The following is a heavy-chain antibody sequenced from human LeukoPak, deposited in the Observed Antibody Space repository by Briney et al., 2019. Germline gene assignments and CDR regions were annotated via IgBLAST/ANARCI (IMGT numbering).Heavy chain of an antibody. J-gene: IGHJ4*02. CDR3: AKVVVITCFDY. CDR1: GFTFSTYA. Sequence: GGSLRLSCAASGFTFSTYAMSWVRQAPGQGLEWVSSISGDGGSTYYAESVKGRFTISRDNSKNTLYLQMNSLRAEDTAVYYCAKVVVITCFDYWGQGTLVTVSS. D-gene: IGHD3-22*01. V-gene: IGHV3-23*01. CDR2: ISGDGGST.